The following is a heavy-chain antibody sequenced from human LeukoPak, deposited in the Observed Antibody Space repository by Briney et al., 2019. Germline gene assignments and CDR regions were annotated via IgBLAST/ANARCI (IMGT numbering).Heavy chain of an antibody. J-gene: IGHJ4*02. Sequence: SETLSLTCTVSGGSISSYYWSWIRQPAGKGLEWIGRIYTSGSTNYNPSLKSRVTMSIDTSKNQFSLKLSSVTAADTAVYYCARGVGDARSFHFDYWGQGTLVTVSS. CDR2: IYTSGST. D-gene: IGHD2-15*01. CDR1: GGSISSYY. CDR3: ARGVGDARSFHFDY. V-gene: IGHV4-4*07.